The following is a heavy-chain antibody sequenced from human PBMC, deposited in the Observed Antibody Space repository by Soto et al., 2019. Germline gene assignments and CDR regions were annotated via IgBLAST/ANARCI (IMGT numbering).Heavy chain of an antibody. Sequence: QVQPQQWGAGLLKPSETLSLTCAVYGGSFSGYYWSWIRQPPGKGLEWIGEINHSGSTNYNPSLKSRVTISVDRSKNQFSLKLTSVTAADTAVYYCARGTWVRSAFDIGGQRTMVTVSS. D-gene: IGHD3-10*01. CDR3: ARGTWVRSAFDI. CDR1: GGSFSGYY. J-gene: IGHJ3*02. CDR2: INHSGST. V-gene: IGHV4-34*01.